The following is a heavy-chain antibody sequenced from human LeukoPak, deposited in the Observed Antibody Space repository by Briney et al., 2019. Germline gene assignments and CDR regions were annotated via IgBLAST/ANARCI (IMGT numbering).Heavy chain of an antibody. CDR3: TSPCSSTSCYEANWFDP. D-gene: IGHD2-2*01. CDR2: IRSKAYGGTT. J-gene: IGHJ5*02. Sequence: PGGSLRLSCTASGFTFCDYAMSWVRQAPGKGLEWVGFIRSKAYGGTTEYAASVKGRFTISRDDSKSIAYLQMNSLKTEDTAVYYCTSPCSSTSCYEANWFDPWGQGTLVTVSS. CDR1: GFTFCDYA. V-gene: IGHV3-49*04.